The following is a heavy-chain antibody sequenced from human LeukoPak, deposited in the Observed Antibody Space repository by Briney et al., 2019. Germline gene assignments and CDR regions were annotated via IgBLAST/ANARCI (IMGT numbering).Heavy chain of an antibody. CDR2: IFYTGST. CDR3: ARHAPGSGSYYARFSPRRGYYFDY. CDR1: GDSISSRGYY. D-gene: IGHD1-26*01. Sequence: SETLSLTCTVSGDSISSRGYYWGWIRQPPGKGLEWIGTIFYTGSTYYNPSLKSRVTISVDTSKNQFGLRLSSVTAADTAVYYCARHAPGSGSYYARFSPRRGYYFDYWGQGTLVTVSS. V-gene: IGHV4-39*01. J-gene: IGHJ4*02.